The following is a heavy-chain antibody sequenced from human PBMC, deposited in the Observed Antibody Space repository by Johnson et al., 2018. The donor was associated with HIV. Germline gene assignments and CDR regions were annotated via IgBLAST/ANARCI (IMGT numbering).Heavy chain of an antibody. D-gene: IGHD5-12*01. CDR3: ARDRGYSGYDWGAFDI. J-gene: IGHJ3*02. V-gene: IGHV3-7*03. CDR2: ITQDGGEK. Sequence: VQLVESGGGLVQPGGSLRLSCAASGFTFSSYWMSWVRQAPGKGLEWVSNITQDGGEKYHVDFVKGRFTISRDNAKNSLYLQMNNLSAEDTALYFCARDRGYSGYDWGAFDIWGQGTMVTVSS. CDR1: GFTFSSYW.